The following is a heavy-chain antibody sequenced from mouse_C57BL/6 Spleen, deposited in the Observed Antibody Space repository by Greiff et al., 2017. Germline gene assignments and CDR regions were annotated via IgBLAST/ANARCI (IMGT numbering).Heavy chain of an antibody. J-gene: IGHJ4*01. V-gene: IGHV5-17*01. CDR1: GFTFSDYG. D-gene: IGHD1-1*02. CDR3: ARPRLSAEGAMDY. CDR2: ISSGSSTI. Sequence: EVNVVESGGGLVKPGGSLKLSCAASGFTFSDYGMHWVRQAPEKGLEWVAYISSGSSTIYYADTVKGRFTISRDNAKNTLFLQMTSLRSEDTAMYYCARPRLSAEGAMDYWGQGTSVTVSS.